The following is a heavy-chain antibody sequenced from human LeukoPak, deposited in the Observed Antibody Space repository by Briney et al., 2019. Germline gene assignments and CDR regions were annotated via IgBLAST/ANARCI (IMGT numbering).Heavy chain of an antibody. D-gene: IGHD2-2*02. Sequence: PGGSLRLSCAASGFTLSSYSMNWVRQAPGKGLEWVSYISSSGSTIYYADSVKGRFTISRDNAKNSLYLQMNSLRAEDTAVYYCAREHCSSTSCYSGYFDYWGQGTLVTVSS. J-gene: IGHJ4*02. CDR2: ISSSGSTI. CDR1: GFTLSSYS. V-gene: IGHV3-48*04. CDR3: AREHCSSTSCYSGYFDY.